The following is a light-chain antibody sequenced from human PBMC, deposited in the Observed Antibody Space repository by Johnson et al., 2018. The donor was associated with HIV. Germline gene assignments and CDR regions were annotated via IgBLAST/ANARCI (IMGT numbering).Light chain of an antibody. J-gene: IGLJ1*01. CDR3: GTWDSSLSAYV. CDR2: DNN. CDR1: SSKIGNNY. Sequence: QSVLTQPPSVSAAPGQKVTISCSGSSSKIGNNYVSWYQQLPGTAPKLLIYDNNKRPSGIPDRFSGSKSGTSATLAITGLQTGAEADYYCGTWDSSLSAYVFGTGTKVTVL. V-gene: IGLV1-51*01.